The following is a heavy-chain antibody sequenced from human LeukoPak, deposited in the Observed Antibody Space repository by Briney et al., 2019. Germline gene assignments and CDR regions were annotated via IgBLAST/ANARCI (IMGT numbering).Heavy chain of an antibody. D-gene: IGHD1-1*01. V-gene: IGHV3-21*06. CDR2: IHGSASYN. Sequence: GGSLRLSCAASGFTFSSFSMNWVRQAPGKGLEWVSCIHGSASYNYYADSVKGRFTVSRDSAKNSLYLEMSSLRAEDTAVYYCARDKLSYWYFDLWGRGTLVTVSS. J-gene: IGHJ2*01. CDR3: ARDKLSYWYFDL. CDR1: GFTFSSFS.